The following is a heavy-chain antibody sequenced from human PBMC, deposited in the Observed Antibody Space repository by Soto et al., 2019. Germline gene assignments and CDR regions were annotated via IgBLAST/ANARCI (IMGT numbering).Heavy chain of an antibody. CDR1: GYTFTSYA. V-gene: IGHV1-3*01. D-gene: IGHD2-2*01. CDR2: INAGNGNT. Sequence: QVPLVQSGAEVKKPGASVKVSCKASGYTFTSYAMHWVRQAPGQRLEWMGWINAGNGNTKYSQKFQGRVTITRDTSASTAYMELSSLRSEDTAVYYCARGNIVVVPAAMGGDYYYYMDVWGKGTTVTVSS. CDR3: ARGNIVVVPAAMGGDYYYYMDV. J-gene: IGHJ6*03.